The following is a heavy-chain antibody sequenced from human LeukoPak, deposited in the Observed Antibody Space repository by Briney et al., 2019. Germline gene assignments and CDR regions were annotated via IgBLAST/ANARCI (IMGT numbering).Heavy chain of an antibody. CDR2: ISYDGSNK. CDR1: GFTFSSYA. CDR3: ARDTPFSDYYGMDV. V-gene: IGHV3-30-3*01. Sequence: GGSLRLSCAASGFTFSSYAMHWVRQAPGKGLEWVAVISYDGSNKYYADSVKGRFTISRDNSKNTLYLQMNSLRAEDTAVYYCARDTPFSDYYGMDVWGQGTTVTVSS. D-gene: IGHD1-26*01. J-gene: IGHJ6*02.